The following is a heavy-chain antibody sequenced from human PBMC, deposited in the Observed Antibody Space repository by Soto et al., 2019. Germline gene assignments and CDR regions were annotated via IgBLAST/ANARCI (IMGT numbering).Heavy chain of an antibody. Sequence: PGGSLRLSCAASGFTFSRYSMNWVRQAPGKGLEWVSYISSSSSSKYYADSVKGRFTISRDNAKKSMYLQMNSLRDEDTAVYYCAKGAEMPTIPFDYWGQGAQVTVSS. V-gene: IGHV3-48*02. J-gene: IGHJ4*02. D-gene: IGHD1-1*01. CDR3: AKGAEMPTIPFDY. CDR2: ISSSSSSK. CDR1: GFTFSRYS.